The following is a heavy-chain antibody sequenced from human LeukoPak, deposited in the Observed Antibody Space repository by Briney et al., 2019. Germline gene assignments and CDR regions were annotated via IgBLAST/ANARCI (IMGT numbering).Heavy chain of an antibody. CDR2: INERATII. V-gene: IGHV3-74*01. J-gene: IGHJ4*02. D-gene: IGHD3-16*01. CDR1: GFTFSNYW. Sequence: GGSLRLSCAASGFTFSNYWMHWVRQAPGKGLEWVSRINERATIISYADSVKGRFTISRENARNTLYLQMNSLTAEDTAFYYCVRDLILVWTPGDDFDHWGQGNLVTVSS. CDR3: VRDLILVWTPGDDFDH.